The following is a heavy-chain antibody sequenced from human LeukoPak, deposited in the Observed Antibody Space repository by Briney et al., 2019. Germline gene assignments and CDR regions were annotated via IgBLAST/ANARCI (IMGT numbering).Heavy chain of an antibody. J-gene: IGHJ6*02. CDR1: GFTFSSYA. CDR2: ISYDGSNK. V-gene: IGHV3-30-3*01. Sequence: PGGSLRLSCAASGFTFSSYATHWVRQAPGKGLEWVAVISYDGSNKYYADSVKGRFTISRDNSKNTLYLQMNSLRSEDTAVYYCASSTGSSGWLDFSYYYYGMDVWGQGTTVTVSS. CDR3: ASSTGSSGWLDFSYYYYGMDV. D-gene: IGHD6-19*01.